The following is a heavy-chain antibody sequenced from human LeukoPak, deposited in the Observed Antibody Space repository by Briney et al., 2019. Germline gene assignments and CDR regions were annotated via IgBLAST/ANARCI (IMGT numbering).Heavy chain of an antibody. J-gene: IGHJ4*02. CDR1: GGSISSSSYY. V-gene: IGHV4-39*07. D-gene: IGHD6-19*01. Sequence: KSSETLSLTCTVSGGSISSSSYYWGWIRQPPGKGLEWIESIYYSGSTYYNPSLKSRVTISVDTSKNQFSLKLSSVTAADTAVYYCARGSGDSSGWLGLDYWGQGTLDTVSS. CDR3: ARGSGDSSGWLGLDY. CDR2: IYYSGST.